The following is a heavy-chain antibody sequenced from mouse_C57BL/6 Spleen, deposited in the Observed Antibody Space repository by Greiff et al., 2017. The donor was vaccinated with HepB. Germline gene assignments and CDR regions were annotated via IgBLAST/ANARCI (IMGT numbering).Heavy chain of an antibody. J-gene: IGHJ3*01. CDR2: IDPSDSYT. V-gene: IGHV1-50*01. CDR1: GYTFTSYW. Sequence: VQLQQPGAELVKPGASVKLSCKASGYTFTSYWMQWVKQRPGQGLEWIGEIDPSDSYTNYNQKFKGKATLTVDTSSSTAYMQLSSLTSEDSAVYYCARSGSPNGPSFAYWGQGTLVTVSA. CDR3: ARSGSPNGPSFAY. D-gene: IGHD1-1*01.